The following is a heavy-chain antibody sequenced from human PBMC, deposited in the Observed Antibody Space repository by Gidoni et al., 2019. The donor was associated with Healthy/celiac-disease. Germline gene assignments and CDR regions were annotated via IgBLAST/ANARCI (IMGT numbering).Heavy chain of an antibody. CDR3: ARAFFYYDSSGYYPPPDY. J-gene: IGHJ4*02. CDR1: GYTFTSYG. V-gene: IGHV1-18*04. CDR2: ISAYNGNT. D-gene: IGHD3-22*01. Sequence: HVQLVQSGAEVKKPGASVKVSCKASGYTFTSYGISWVRQAPGQGLEWMGWISAYNGNTNYAQKLQGRVTMTTDTSTSTAYMELRSLRSDDTAVYYCARAFFYYDSSGYYPPPDYWGQGTLVTVSS.